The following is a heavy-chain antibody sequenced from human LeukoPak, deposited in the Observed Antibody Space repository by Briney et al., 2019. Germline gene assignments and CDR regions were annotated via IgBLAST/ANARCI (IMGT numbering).Heavy chain of an antibody. V-gene: IGHV3-33*01. Sequence: GGSLRLSCAASGFTFSGHGMHWIRQAPGKGLEWVAVIWHDGSKQLYADSVKGRFSISRDDSTSTLYLQMNSLRAGDTAVYYCAREDSSGWFSAYWGQGTLVTVSS. CDR1: GFTFSGHG. J-gene: IGHJ4*02. D-gene: IGHD6-19*01. CDR2: IWHDGSKQ. CDR3: AREDSSGWFSAY.